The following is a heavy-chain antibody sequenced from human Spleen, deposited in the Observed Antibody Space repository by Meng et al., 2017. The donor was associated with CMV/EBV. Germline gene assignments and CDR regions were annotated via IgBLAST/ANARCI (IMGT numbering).Heavy chain of an antibody. J-gene: IGHJ4*02. CDR2: TNSDGSRT. CDR3: ARETYYYDSSGYGRALYYFDY. Sequence: GGSLRLSCAASGFTFSTYWMHWVRQAPGKGLVWVSRTNSDGSRTSYADSVKGRFTISRDNAKNTLYLQMNSLRGEDTAVYYCARETYYYDSSGYGRALYYFDYWGQGTLVTVSS. CDR1: GFTFSTYW. D-gene: IGHD3-22*01. V-gene: IGHV3-74*01.